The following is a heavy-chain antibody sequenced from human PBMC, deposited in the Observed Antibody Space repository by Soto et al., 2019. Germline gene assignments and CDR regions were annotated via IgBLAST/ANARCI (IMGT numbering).Heavy chain of an antibody. CDR1: GLTFISEA. D-gene: IGHD1-26*01. CDR3: ARVGPPLDV. CDR2: INDSGTHT. V-gene: IGHV3-23*01. J-gene: IGHJ6*02. Sequence: GGSLRLSCAASGLTFISEAMSWVRQAPGKGLEWVSGINDSGTHTYYADSVRGRFTISRDNARNTLYLQMNSLRVEDTAVYYCARVGPPLDVWGQGTTVTVSS.